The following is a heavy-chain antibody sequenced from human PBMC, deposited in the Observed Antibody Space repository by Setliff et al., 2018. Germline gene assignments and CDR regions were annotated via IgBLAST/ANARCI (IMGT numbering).Heavy chain of an antibody. CDR1: GGSISSHY. Sequence: SETLSLTCTVSGGSISSHYWTWIRQPAGKGLEWIGQIYTTWSTNYNPSLKSRVTISLDASKNQFSLSLTSVTAADTAVYYCARDRVVVLAGRRGFYFDYWGQGTLVTVS. D-gene: IGHD2-15*01. CDR3: ARDRVVVLAGRRGFYFDY. J-gene: IGHJ4*02. CDR2: IYTTWST. V-gene: IGHV4-4*07.